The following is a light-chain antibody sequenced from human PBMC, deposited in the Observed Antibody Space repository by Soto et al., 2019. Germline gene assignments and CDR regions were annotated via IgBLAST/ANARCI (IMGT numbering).Light chain of an antibody. Sequence: QSVLTQPPSVSGAPGQRVTISRTGSGSTIGAGYDVHWYQQLPGAAPKLLIYDNSNRPSGVPDRFSGSKSGTSASLAISGLQAEDEADYYCQSYDSSLSVLFGGGTKLTVL. V-gene: IGLV1-40*01. CDR2: DNS. CDR1: GSTIGAGYD. J-gene: IGLJ2*01. CDR3: QSYDSSLSVL.